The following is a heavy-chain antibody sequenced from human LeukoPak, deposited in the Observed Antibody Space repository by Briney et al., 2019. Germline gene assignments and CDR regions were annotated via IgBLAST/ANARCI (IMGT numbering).Heavy chain of an antibody. CDR2: IKPDGSEK. D-gene: IGHD1-26*01. Sequence: GGSLRLSCAASAFTFRTYWMSWVRQAPAKGLEWVAMIKPDGSEKYYVDSVKGLSTISRDNAKNSLYLQMSSLRAEDTAVYYCTRDASGDTNSGPRMDVWGQGTTVTVSS. CDR3: TRDASGDTNSGPRMDV. V-gene: IGHV3-7*03. CDR1: AFTFRTYW. J-gene: IGHJ6*02.